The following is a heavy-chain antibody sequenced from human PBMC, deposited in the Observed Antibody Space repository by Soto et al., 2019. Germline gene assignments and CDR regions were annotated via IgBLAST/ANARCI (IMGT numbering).Heavy chain of an antibody. D-gene: IGHD1-26*01. V-gene: IGHV3-30-3*01. Sequence: QVQLVESGGGVVQAGKSLRLSCAASGFTFRTYAVHWVRQAPGKGLEWVSVMSYDGTKIYYTVPVKGRFTISRDNSKDTLYLQMNSLRTEDTAVYYCARGDTTTSDAVDVWGQGTMVIVSS. CDR3: ARGDTTTSDAVDV. CDR1: GFTFRTYA. J-gene: IGHJ3*01. CDR2: MSYDGTKI.